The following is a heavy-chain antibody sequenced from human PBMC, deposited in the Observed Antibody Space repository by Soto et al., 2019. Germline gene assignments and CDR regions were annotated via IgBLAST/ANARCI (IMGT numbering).Heavy chain of an antibody. J-gene: IGHJ6*02. CDR3: ARAPSYYGMDV. CDR2: INAGNGNT. Sequence: QVQLVQSGAEEKKPGASVKVSCKASGYTFTSYAMHWVRQAPGQRLEWMGWINAGNGNTKYSQKFQGRVTITRDTSASPAYMELSSLRSEDTAVYYCARAPSYYGMDVWGQGTTVTVSS. V-gene: IGHV1-3*05. CDR1: GYTFTSYA.